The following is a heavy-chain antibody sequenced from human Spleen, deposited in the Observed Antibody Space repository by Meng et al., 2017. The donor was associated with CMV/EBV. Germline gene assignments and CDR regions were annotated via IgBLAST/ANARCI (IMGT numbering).Heavy chain of an antibody. Sequence: GESLKISCAASGFIFSSYGMTWVRQAPGKGLEWVSSITSSGSYIYYADSVKGRFTISRDNAKNSLYLQMNSLRAEDTAVYYCARGGTQVLRFLEWLLSGMDVWGQGTTVTVSS. CDR3: ARGGTQVLRFLEWLLSGMDV. J-gene: IGHJ6*02. V-gene: IGHV3-21*01. CDR1: GFIFSSYG. CDR2: ITSSGSYI. D-gene: IGHD3-3*01.